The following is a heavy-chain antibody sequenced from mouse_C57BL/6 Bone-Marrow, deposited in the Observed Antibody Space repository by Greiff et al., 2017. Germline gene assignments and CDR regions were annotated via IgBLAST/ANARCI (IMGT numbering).Heavy chain of an antibody. CDR1: GFTFSSYG. J-gene: IGHJ4*01. V-gene: IGHV5-6*01. D-gene: IGHD2-4*01. CDR2: ISSGGSYT. CDR3: ARHGVRLRRLGSYAMDY. Sequence: EVQVVESGGDLVKPGGSLKLSCAASGFTFSSYGMSWVRQTPDKRLEWVATISSGGSYTYYPDSVKGRFTITRDNAKNTLYLQRSSLKSEDTAMYYCARHGVRLRRLGSYAMDYWGQGTSVTVSS.